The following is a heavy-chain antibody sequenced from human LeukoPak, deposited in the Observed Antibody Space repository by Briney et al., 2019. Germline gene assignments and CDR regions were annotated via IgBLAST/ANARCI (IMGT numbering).Heavy chain of an antibody. CDR2: IYTSGST. J-gene: IGHJ4*02. CDR3: ARGGTQRTHDF. D-gene: IGHD3-16*01. Sequence: PSETPSLTCTVSGGSISSGSYYWSWIWQPAGKGLEWIGRIYTSGSTNYNPSLKSRVTISVDTSKNQFSLKLSSVTAADTAIYYCARGGTQRTHDFWGQGTLVTVSS. V-gene: IGHV4-61*02. CDR1: GGSISSGSYY.